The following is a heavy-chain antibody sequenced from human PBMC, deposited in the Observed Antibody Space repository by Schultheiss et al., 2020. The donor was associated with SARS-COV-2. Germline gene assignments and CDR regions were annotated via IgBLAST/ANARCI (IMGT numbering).Heavy chain of an antibody. CDR3: ARVDAVAGTGYYFDY. Sequence: SETLSLTCAVSGGSISSSNWWSWVRQPPGKGLEWIGEIYHSGSTNYNPSLKSRVTISVDTSKNQFSLKLSSVTAADTAVYYCARVDAVAGTGYYFDYWGQGTLVTVSS. D-gene: IGHD6-19*01. J-gene: IGHJ4*02. V-gene: IGHV4-4*02. CDR1: GGSISSSNW. CDR2: IYHSGST.